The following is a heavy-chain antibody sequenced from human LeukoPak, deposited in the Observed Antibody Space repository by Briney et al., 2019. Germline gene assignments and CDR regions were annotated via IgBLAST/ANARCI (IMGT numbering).Heavy chain of an antibody. CDR3: ARPMGESTHFDY. D-gene: IGHD3-16*01. Sequence: PGRSLRLSCAASGFTFDDYAMRWVRQAPGKGLEWVSGISWNSGSIGYADSVKGRFTISRDNAKNSLYLQMNSLRAEDTAVYYCARPMGESTHFDYWGQGTLVTVSS. V-gene: IGHV3-9*01. CDR2: ISWNSGSI. CDR1: GFTFDDYA. J-gene: IGHJ4*02.